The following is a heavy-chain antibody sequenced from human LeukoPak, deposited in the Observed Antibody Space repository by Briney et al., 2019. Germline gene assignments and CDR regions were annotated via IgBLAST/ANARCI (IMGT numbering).Heavy chain of an antibody. J-gene: IGHJ4*02. CDR2: ISGSGSTI. CDR3: ARASYDFWSGYFEGLYYFDY. D-gene: IGHD3-3*01. Sequence: GGSLRLSFAASGFTFSSYEMSWVRQAPGKGLEWGSYISGSGSTIYYADSLKGRFTISRDNAKNSLYLQMNSLRAEDTAVYYCARASYDFWSGYFEGLYYFDYWGQGTLVTVSS. V-gene: IGHV3-48*03. CDR1: GFTFSSYE.